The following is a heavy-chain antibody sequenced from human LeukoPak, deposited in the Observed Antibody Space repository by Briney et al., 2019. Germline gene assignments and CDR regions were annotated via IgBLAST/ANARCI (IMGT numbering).Heavy chain of an antibody. Sequence: GGSLRLSCAASGFTFSSYAMSWVRQAPGKGLEWVAVTSSDLNVKLYADSVKGRFSISRDNSKNTLYLQMNSLRAEDTAVYYCARDPYGSGTYVDYWGQGTLVTVSS. CDR1: GFTFSSYA. CDR3: ARDPYGSGTYVDY. J-gene: IGHJ4*02. V-gene: IGHV3-30*03. D-gene: IGHD3-10*01. CDR2: TSSDLNVK.